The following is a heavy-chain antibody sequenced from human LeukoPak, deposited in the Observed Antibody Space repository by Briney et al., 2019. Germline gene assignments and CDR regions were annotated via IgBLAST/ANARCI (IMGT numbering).Heavy chain of an antibody. CDR1: GFTVSSNY. CDR2: IYSGGST. CDR3: ARGGSYLSAFDI. J-gene: IGHJ3*02. Sequence: GGSLRLSCAASGFTVSSNYMNWVRQAPGKGLEWVSAIYSGGSTFYADSVEGRFIISTDNSKKTLYLQMNSLRAEDTAVYYCARGGSYLSAFDIWGQGTMVTVSS. V-gene: IGHV3-66*01. D-gene: IGHD1-26*01.